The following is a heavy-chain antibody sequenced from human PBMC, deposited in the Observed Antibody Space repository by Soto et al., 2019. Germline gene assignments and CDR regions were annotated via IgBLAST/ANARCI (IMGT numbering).Heavy chain of an antibody. CDR1: GGSISSGDYY. V-gene: IGHV4-30-4*01. J-gene: IGHJ6*02. D-gene: IGHD6-13*01. CDR2: IYYSGST. Sequence: KTSETLSLTCTVSGGSISSGDYYWSWIRQPPGKGLEWIGYIYYSGSTYYNPSLKSRVTISVDTSKNQFSLKLSSVTAADTAVYYCAREGIAATYGMDVWGQGTTVTVSS. CDR3: AREGIAATYGMDV.